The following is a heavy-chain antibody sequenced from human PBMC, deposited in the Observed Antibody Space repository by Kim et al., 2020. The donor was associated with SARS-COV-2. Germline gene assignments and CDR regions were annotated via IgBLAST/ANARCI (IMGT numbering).Heavy chain of an antibody. J-gene: IGHJ4*02. V-gene: IGHV3-23*01. CDR3: AKALRGATTYGVLGY. Sequence: ESVKGRFTIPRDNSKNTLYLQMNSLRAEDTAVYYCAKALRGATTYGVLGYWGQGTLVTVSS. D-gene: IGHD1-26*01.